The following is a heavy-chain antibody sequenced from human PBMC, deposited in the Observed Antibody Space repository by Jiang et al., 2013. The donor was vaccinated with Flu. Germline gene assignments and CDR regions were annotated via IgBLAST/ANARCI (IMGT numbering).Heavy chain of an antibody. V-gene: IGHV4-61*02. CDR3: ARDGGIAVAGRSYYFDY. Sequence: PGLVKPSQTLSLTCTVSGGSISSGSYYWSWIRQPAGKGLEWIGRIYTSGSTNYNPSLKSRVTISVDTSKNQFSLKLSSVTAAGTAVYYCARDGGIAVAGRSYYFDYWGQGTLVTVSS. D-gene: IGHD6-19*01. CDR1: GGSISSGSYY. J-gene: IGHJ4*02. CDR2: IYTSGST.